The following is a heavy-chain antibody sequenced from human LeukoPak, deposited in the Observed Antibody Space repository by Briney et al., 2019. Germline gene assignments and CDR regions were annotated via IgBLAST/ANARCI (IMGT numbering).Heavy chain of an antibody. CDR1: GYTFISYA. Sequence: GASVKVSCKASGYTFISYAMHWVRQASGQRLEWMGWINAGNGNTKYSQKFQGRVTITRDTSASTAYMELSSLRSEDTAVYYCARDRLLWFGELFYQFDYWGQGTLVTVSS. CDR3: ARDRLLWFGELFYQFDY. V-gene: IGHV1-3*01. CDR2: INAGNGNT. J-gene: IGHJ4*02. D-gene: IGHD3-10*01.